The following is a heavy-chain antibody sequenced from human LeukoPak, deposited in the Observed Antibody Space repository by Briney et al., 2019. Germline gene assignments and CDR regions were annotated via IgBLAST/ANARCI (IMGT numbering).Heavy chain of an antibody. CDR1: GGSISSNW. CDR3: ARDRAQLWLRNYYGMDV. V-gene: IGHV4-4*02. Sequence: SETLSLTCTVSGGSISSNWWSWVRQPPGKGLEWIGEIYHSGSTNYNPSLKSRVTISVDKSKNQFSLKLSSVTAADTAVYYCARDRAQLWLRNYYGMDVWGQGTTVTVSS. J-gene: IGHJ6*02. CDR2: IYHSGST. D-gene: IGHD5-18*01.